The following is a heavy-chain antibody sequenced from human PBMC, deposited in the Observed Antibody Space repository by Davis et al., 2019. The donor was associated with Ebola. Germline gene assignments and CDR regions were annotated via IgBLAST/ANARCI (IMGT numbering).Heavy chain of an antibody. Sequence: GESLKISCAASGFTFSSYSMNWVRQAPGKGLEWVSSISSSSSYIYYADSVKGRFTISRDNAKNTLYLQMNSLRAEDTAVYYCARFGWYYYYYGMDVWGQGTTVTVSS. CDR2: ISSSSSYI. V-gene: IGHV3-21*01. J-gene: IGHJ6*02. D-gene: IGHD3-10*01. CDR1: GFTFSSYS. CDR3: ARFGWYYYYYGMDV.